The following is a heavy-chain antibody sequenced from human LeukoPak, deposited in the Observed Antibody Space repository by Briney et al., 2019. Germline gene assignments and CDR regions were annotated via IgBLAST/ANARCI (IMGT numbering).Heavy chain of an antibody. V-gene: IGHV3-23*01. J-gene: IGHJ4*02. Sequence: GGSLRLSCVASGFTFSTYGMHWVRQAPGKGLEWVSAISGSGVSTYYADSVKGRFTISRDNSKNTLYLQMNSLRAEDAAVYFCARDRHGSAVYNFDYWGQGTLVAVSP. D-gene: IGHD5/OR15-5a*01. CDR1: GFTFSTYG. CDR3: ARDRHGSAVYNFDY. CDR2: ISGSGVST.